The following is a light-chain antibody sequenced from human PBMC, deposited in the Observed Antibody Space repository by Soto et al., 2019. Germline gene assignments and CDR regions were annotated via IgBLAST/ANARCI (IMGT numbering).Light chain of an antibody. CDR3: QQYDNIPLT. Sequence: DIQMTQSPSSLSASVGDRVTITCPASQDISNYLNWYHKKPGKAPNLLIYDAANMETGVPSRFSGSGSGTDFTFPISRPQPAYLATDYCQQYDNIPLTFGGGTKVEIQ. J-gene: IGKJ4*01. CDR1: QDISNY. V-gene: IGKV1-33*01. CDR2: DAA.